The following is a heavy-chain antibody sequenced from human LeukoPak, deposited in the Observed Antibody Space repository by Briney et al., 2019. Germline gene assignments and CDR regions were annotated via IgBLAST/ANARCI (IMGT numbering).Heavy chain of an antibody. Sequence: SETLSLTCAVYGGSFSGYYWSWIRQPPGKGLEWIGEINHSGSTNYNPSLKSRVTISVDTSKNQFSLKLSSVTAADTAVYYCARQLGRWIGYWGQGTLVTVSS. CDR1: GGSFSGYY. CDR3: ARQLGRWIGY. J-gene: IGHJ4*02. D-gene: IGHD5-24*01. V-gene: IGHV4-34*01. CDR2: INHSGST.